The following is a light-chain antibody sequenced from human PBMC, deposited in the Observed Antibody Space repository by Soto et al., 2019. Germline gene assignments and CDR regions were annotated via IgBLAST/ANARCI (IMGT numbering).Light chain of an antibody. CDR2: DAS. CDR3: QVRTNWSIA. CDR1: QSVSSY. J-gene: IGKJ5*01. Sequence: VLKQSPATLSLCPGERATLSCRASQSVSSYLAWYQQKPGQAPRLLIYDASNRATGIPARFSGTGSGTDFTLTINNLEPEDFAVYYCQVRTNWSIAFGRGTLLEIK. V-gene: IGKV3-11*01.